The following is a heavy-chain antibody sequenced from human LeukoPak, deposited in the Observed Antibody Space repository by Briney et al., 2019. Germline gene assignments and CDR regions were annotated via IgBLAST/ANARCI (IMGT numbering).Heavy chain of an antibody. V-gene: IGHV6-1*01. J-gene: IGHJ5*02. D-gene: IGHD2-2*01. CDR1: GDSVSSNSVT. CDR3: ARRLTQYDCFDP. Sequence: SQTLSLTCAVSGDSVSSNSVTWDWIRQSPSRGLEWLGRTYYRSTWYNDYAVSVRGRITVNPDTSKNQFSLHLNSVTPEDTAVYYCARRLTQYDCFDPWGQGILVTVSS. CDR2: TYYRSTWYN.